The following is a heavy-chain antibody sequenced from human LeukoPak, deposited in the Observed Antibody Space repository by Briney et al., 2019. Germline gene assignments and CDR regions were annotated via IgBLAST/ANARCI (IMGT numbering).Heavy chain of an antibody. CDR3: ARGVSD. V-gene: IGHV3-23*01. CDR1: GFTFNIYA. Sequence: GGSLRLSCAPSGFTFNIYAMNWVRQAPGKGREWVSIISGNGINTYYADSVKGRFTISRDDSKNTLYLRMDSLRVDDTAIYYCARGVSDWGQGTLVTVAS. CDR2: ISGNGINT. D-gene: IGHD3-16*01. J-gene: IGHJ4*02.